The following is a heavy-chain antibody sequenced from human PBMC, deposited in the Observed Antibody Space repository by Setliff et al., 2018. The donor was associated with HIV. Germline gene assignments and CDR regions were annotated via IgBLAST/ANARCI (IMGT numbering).Heavy chain of an antibody. V-gene: IGHV4-34*01. Sequence: PSETLSLTCAVYGGSFRGYYWNWIRQSPDKGLEWIGEIDHSGSTNYNPSLRSRVIMPADTPKGQFSLNLTSLTAGDTAVYYCARGTKGSRWSVTRINWFDTWGQGTLVTVSS. D-gene: IGHD6-13*01. CDR3: ARGTKGSRWSVTRINWFDT. CDR1: GGSFRGYY. CDR2: IDHSGST. J-gene: IGHJ5*02.